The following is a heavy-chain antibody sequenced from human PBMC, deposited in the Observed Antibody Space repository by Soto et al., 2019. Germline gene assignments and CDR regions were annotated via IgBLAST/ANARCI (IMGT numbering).Heavy chain of an antibody. J-gene: IGHJ2*01. CDR3: ARDPLWGTAMVLWYFDL. CDR1: GFTFSSYA. CDR2: ISYDGSNK. V-gene: IGHV3-30-3*01. Sequence: GSLRLSCAASGFTFSSYAMHWVRQAPGKGLEWVAVISYDGSNKYYADSVKGRFTISRDNSKNTLYLQMNGLRAEDTAVYYCARDPLWGTAMVLWYFDLWGRGTLVTVSS. D-gene: IGHD5-18*01.